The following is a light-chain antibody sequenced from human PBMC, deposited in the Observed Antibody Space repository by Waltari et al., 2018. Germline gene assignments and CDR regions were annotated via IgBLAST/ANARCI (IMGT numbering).Light chain of an antibody. Sequence: QSALTQPASVSGSPGQSITISCTGTSSDVGRYNFVSWYQQHPGKAPQRIIYEVNKRPSVVSNRLSGSKSGNTASLTISGLQAEDESDYYCCSYAGRSTWVFGGGTKVTVL. V-gene: IGLV2-23*02. CDR3: CSYAGRSTWV. J-gene: IGLJ3*02. CDR2: EVN. CDR1: SSDVGRYNF.